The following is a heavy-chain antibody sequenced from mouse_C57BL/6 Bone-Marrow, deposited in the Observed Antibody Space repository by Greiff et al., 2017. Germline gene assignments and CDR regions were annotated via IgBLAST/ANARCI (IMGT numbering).Heavy chain of an antibody. CDR2: IDPNSGGT. D-gene: IGHD1-1*01. Sequence: QVQLQQPGAELVKPGASVKLSCKASGYTFTSYWMPWVKQRPGRGLEWIGRIDPNSGGTKYNEKFKSKATLTVDKPSSTAYMQLSSLTSEDSAVYYCARSLITTVVAYYFDYWGQGTTLTVSS. V-gene: IGHV1-72*01. CDR1: GYTFTSYW. CDR3: ARSLITTVVAYYFDY. J-gene: IGHJ2*01.